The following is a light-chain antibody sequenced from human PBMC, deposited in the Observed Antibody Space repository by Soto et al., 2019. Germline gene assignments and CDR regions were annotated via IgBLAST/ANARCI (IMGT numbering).Light chain of an antibody. CDR1: QTVSSNY. CDR2: GAS. V-gene: IGKV3-20*01. J-gene: IGKJ5*01. Sequence: EIVMTQSPPTLSVSPREIATPSCRASQTVSSNYLAWCQQRRGQAPRVXSYGASTRAAGIPDRFSGSGSGTEFTLTITRLQPEDSEVYFCQQYTGPPTTFGQGTRLEI. CDR3: QQYTGPPTT.